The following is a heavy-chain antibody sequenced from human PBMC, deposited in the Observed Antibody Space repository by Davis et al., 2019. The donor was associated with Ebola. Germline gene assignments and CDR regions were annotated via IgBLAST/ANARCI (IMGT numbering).Heavy chain of an antibody. V-gene: IGHV5-10-1*01. D-gene: IGHD3-10*01. J-gene: IGHJ4*02. CDR1: GYTFTTHW. CDR3: ARRNFFDSGNSFDF. CDR2: IDPSDSYT. Sequence: GESLKIPCMSSGYTFTTHWISWVRQMPGKGLEWMGRIDPSDSYTNYSPSFEGHVTISVDKSISTAYLQWSSLKASDTAMYYCARRNFFDSGNSFDFWGQGTLVTVSS.